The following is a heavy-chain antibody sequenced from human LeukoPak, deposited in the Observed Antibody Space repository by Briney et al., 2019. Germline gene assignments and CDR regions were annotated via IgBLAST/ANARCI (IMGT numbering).Heavy chain of an antibody. D-gene: IGHD4-23*01. CDR1: GFTFSSYA. Sequence: PGRSLRLSCAASGFTFSSYAMHWVRQAPGKGLEWVSAITKNGDSTYYADSVKGRFTISRDNAKNTLWLQMNSLRADDTAVYYCAGVRAGGNRASDVWGQGTVVAVSS. J-gene: IGHJ3*01. CDR3: AGVRAGGNRASDV. CDR2: ITKNGDST. V-gene: IGHV3-30-3*01.